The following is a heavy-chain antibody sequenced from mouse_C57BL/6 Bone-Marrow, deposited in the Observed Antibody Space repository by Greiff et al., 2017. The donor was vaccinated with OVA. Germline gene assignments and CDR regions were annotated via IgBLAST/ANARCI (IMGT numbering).Heavy chain of an antibody. CDR2: IDPENGDT. CDR1: GFNIKDDY. V-gene: IGHV14-4*01. CDR3: TTRHYGSAMDY. D-gene: IGHD1-1*01. Sequence: EVQLVESGAELVRPGASVKLSCTASGFNIKDDYMHWVKQRPEQGLEWIGWIDPENGDTEYASKFQGKATITADTSSNTAYLQLSSLTSEDTAVYYCTTRHYGSAMDYWGQGTSVTVSS. J-gene: IGHJ4*01.